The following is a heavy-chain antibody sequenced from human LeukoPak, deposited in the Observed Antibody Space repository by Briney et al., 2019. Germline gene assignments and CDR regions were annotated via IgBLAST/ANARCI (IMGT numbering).Heavy chain of an antibody. CDR3: AKGDWFDY. Sequence: GGSLRLSCAASGFTFDDYAMHWVRQAPGKGLEWVSLISWDGGSTYYADSVKGRFTISRDYAKNSLYLQMNSLRVDDTAFYYCAKGDWFDYWGQGTVVTVSS. CDR2: ISWDGGST. V-gene: IGHV3-43D*03. J-gene: IGHJ4*02. D-gene: IGHD3/OR15-3a*01. CDR1: GFTFDDYA.